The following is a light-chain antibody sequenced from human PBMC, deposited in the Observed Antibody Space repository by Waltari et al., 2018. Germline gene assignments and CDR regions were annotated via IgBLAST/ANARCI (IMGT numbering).Light chain of an antibody. CDR3: CSYAGTYTYV. CDR2: DVT. V-gene: IGLV2-11*01. J-gene: IGLJ1*01. Sequence: QSALTQPRSVSGSPGQSVTISSTGTSRAVGASQSVSWFHQHPGGAPKLLIFDVTERPSGVPDRFSGSKSANTASLTISGLQPDDEADYYCCSYAGTYTYVFGPGTSVTVL. CDR1: SRAVGASQS.